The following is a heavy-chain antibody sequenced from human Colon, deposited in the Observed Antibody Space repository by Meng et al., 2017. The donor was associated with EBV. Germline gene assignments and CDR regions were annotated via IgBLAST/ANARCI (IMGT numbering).Heavy chain of an antibody. V-gene: IGHV4-34*12. CDR3: ARRPTGIDY. CDR1: GGSLSGAY. D-gene: IGHD2-8*02. Sequence: VQLQHWGAGLVKPSETLSLTCAVKGGSLSGAYWNWIRQPPGKGLEWIGEIIHGGSPSYNPSLKSRVTISIDTSKNQLSLMLSSVTAADTAVYYCARRPTGIDYWGQGTLVTVSS. J-gene: IGHJ4*02. CDR2: IIHGGSP.